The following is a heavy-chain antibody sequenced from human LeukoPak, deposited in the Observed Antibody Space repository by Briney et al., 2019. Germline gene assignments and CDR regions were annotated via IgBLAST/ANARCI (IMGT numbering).Heavy chain of an antibody. CDR1: GGSISSYY. D-gene: IGHD5-18*01. Sequence: PSETLSLTCTVSGGSISSYYWSWIRQPPGKGLEWIGYIYYSGSTNYNPSLKSRVTILVDTSKNQFSLKLSSVTAADTAVYYCARVDSDTAMVDYWGQGTLVTVSS. CDR2: IYYSGST. V-gene: IGHV4-59*01. CDR3: ARVDSDTAMVDY. J-gene: IGHJ4*02.